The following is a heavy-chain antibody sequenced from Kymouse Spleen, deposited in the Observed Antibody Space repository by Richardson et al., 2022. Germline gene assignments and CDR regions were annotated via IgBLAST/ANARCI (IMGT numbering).Heavy chain of an antibody. J-gene: IGHJ4*02. D-gene: IGHD1-1*01. Sequence: QLQLQESGPGLVKPSETLSLTCTVSGGSISSSSYYWGWIRQPPGKGLEWIGSIYYSGSTYYNPSLKSRVTISVDTSKNQFSLKLSSVTAADTAVYYCARRYNWTYFDYWGQGTLVTVSS. CDR2: IYYSGST. CDR3: ARRYNWTYFDY. V-gene: IGHV4-39*01. CDR1: GGSISSSSYY.